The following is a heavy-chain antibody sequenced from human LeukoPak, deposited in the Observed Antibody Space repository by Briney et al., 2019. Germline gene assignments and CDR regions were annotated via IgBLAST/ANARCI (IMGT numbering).Heavy chain of an antibody. CDR1: GYTFTDYY. CDR2: VSPKSGGT. Sequence: GASVKVSCKASGYTFTDYYIHWVRQAPGQGLEWMGWVSPKSGGTRFAQKFQDRVTMTRDTSISTAYMELTRLTSDDTAVYSCATIEGGAGTDWGPGTLVSVSS. CDR3: ATIEGGAGTD. J-gene: IGHJ4*02. V-gene: IGHV1-2*02. D-gene: IGHD6-19*01.